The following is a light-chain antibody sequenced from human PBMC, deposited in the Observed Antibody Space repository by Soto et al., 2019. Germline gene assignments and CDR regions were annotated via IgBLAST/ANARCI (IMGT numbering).Light chain of an antibody. V-gene: IGKV1-5*01. CDR1: QSISSW. J-gene: IGKJ1*01. CDR2: DAS. CDR3: HHYHSYSKT. Sequence: DIQMTESPSTLSASVGDRITITCRASQSISSWLAWYQQKPGKAPKLLIYDASSLESGVPSRFSVSGSGAEYTLTISRLQPGDLATEDGHHYHSYSKTFSQVTKVEIK.